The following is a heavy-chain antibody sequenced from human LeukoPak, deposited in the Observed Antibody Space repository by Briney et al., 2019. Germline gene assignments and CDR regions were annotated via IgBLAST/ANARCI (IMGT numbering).Heavy chain of an antibody. CDR3: ARNDFWSGSAFDI. J-gene: IGHJ3*02. Sequence: PGGSLRLSCAASGFTFSSYWMSWVRQAPGKGLEWVANIKKDGSEKYYVDSMKGRFTISRDNAKKSLFLQVNSLRVEDAAVYYCARNDFWSGSAFDIWGQGTMVTVSS. D-gene: IGHD3-3*01. V-gene: IGHV3-7*01. CDR1: GFTFSSYW. CDR2: IKKDGSEK.